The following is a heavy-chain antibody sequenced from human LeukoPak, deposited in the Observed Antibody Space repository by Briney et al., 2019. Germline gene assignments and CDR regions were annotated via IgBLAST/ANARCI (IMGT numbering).Heavy chain of an antibody. Sequence: GASVKVSXKASGYTFTGYYMHWVRQAPGQGLEWMGRINPNSGGTNYAQKFQGRVTMTRDTSISTAYMELSRLRSDDTAVYYCARGPPLYYDILTGVFDYWGQGTLVTVSS. CDR3: ARGPPLYYDILTGVFDY. V-gene: IGHV1-2*06. J-gene: IGHJ4*02. CDR2: INPNSGGT. D-gene: IGHD3-9*01. CDR1: GYTFTGYY.